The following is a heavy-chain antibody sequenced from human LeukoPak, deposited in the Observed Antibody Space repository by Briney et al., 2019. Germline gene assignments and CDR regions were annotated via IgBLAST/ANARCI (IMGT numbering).Heavy chain of an antibody. J-gene: IGHJ4*02. CDR2: INPNSGGT. D-gene: IGHD3-10*01. Sequence: ASVKISCKASGYTFTCYYMHLVRQAPGQGLEWMGRINPNSGGTNYAQKFQGRVTMTRDTSISTAYVELRRLRSDDTAEYYCARDRFDAAHFDYWGQGTLVTVSS. CDR3: ARDRFDAAHFDY. V-gene: IGHV1-2*06. CDR1: GYTFTCYY.